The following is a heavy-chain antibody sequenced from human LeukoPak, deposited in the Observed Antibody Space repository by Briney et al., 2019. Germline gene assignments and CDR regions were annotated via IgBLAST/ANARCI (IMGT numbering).Heavy chain of an antibody. J-gene: IGHJ6*03. V-gene: IGHV1-18*01. Sequence: ASVKVSCKASGYTFTSYGISWVRQAPGQGLEWMGWISAYNGNTNYAQKLQGRVTMTTDTSTSTAYMELRSLRSDDAAVYYCARVAVVPAGIPYYYYYYMDVWGKGTTVTVSS. CDR1: GYTFTSYG. D-gene: IGHD2-2*01. CDR2: ISAYNGNT. CDR3: ARVAVVPAGIPYYYYYYMDV.